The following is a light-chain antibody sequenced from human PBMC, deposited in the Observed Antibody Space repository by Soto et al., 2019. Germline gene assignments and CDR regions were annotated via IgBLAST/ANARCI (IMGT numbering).Light chain of an antibody. Sequence: QSVLTQPASVSGSPGQSITISCSGTSSDVGSYNLVSWYQQHPGKAPKLMIYDGSKRPSGVSNRFSGSKSGNTASLTISGLQAEDEADYYCCSYAGSSTVVFGGGTKVTVL. V-gene: IGLV2-23*01. CDR1: SSDVGSYNL. J-gene: IGLJ2*01. CDR3: CSYAGSSTVV. CDR2: DGS.